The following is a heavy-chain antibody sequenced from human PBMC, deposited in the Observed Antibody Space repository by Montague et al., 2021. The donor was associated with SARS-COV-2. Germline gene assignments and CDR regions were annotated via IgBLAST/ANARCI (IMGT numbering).Heavy chain of an antibody. CDR2: IYPGDADT. J-gene: IGHJ5*02. CDR1: WYIFTKYW. V-gene: IGHV5-51*03. D-gene: IGHD3-16*01. Sequence: QSGSEVKKPGESLTISCNASWYIFTKYWIGWVRQMPGKGLEWMGIIYPGDADTRYSPSFQGQVTMSVDKSISTAYLQWSRLKVSDNAIYFCARVRPHGGSLTLGGFDPWGQGTLVSVAS. CDR3: ARVRPHGGSLTLGGFDP.